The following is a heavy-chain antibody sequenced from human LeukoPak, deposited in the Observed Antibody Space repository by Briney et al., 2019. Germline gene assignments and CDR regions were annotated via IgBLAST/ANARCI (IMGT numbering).Heavy chain of an antibody. CDR2: ISAYNGNT. V-gene: IGHV1-18*01. D-gene: IGHD5-12*01. CDR3: AREGGFGYDFTGFDY. J-gene: IGHJ4*02. Sequence: ASVKVSCKASGYTFTSYGISWVRQAPGQGLEWMGWISAYNGNTNYAQKLQGRVTMTTDTSTRTAYMELGSLGSDDTAVYYCAREGGFGYDFTGFDYWGQGTLVTVSS. CDR1: GYTFTSYG.